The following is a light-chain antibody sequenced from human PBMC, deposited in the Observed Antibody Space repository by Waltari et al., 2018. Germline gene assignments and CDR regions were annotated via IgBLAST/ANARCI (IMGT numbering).Light chain of an antibody. CDR2: GAP. CDR1: QSVSSN. Sequence: EIVMTKPPATLFVSPGEEATLSCRASQSVSSNLAWYQQKPGKAPRLLINGAPTSATGIPARSRGSGSGKELTLTISSLQSENFAVYYCQQNNNWPLTFGGGTKVEIK. CDR3: QQNNNWPLT. V-gene: IGKV3-15*01. J-gene: IGKJ4*01.